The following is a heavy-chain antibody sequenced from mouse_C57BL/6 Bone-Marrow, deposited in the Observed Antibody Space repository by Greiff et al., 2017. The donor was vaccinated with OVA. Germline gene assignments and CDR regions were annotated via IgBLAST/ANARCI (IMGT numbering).Heavy chain of an antibody. CDR3: ALYYDYAYYYAMDY. CDR2: IYPGDGDT. CDR1: GYAFSSYW. J-gene: IGHJ4*01. Sequence: QVQLQQSGAELVKPGASVKISCKASGYAFSSYWMNWVKQRPGKGLEWIGQIYPGDGDTNYNGKFKGKATLTADKSSSPAYMQLSSLTSEDSAVYFCALYYDYAYYYAMDYWGQGTSVTVSS. V-gene: IGHV1-80*01. D-gene: IGHD2-4*01.